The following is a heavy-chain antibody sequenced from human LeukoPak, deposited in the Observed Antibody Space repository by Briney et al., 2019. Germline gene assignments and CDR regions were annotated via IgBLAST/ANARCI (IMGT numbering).Heavy chain of an antibody. CDR2: IYSGGST. Sequence: GGSLRLSCAASGFTVSSNYMSWVRQAPGKGLEWVSVIYSGGSTYYADSVKGRFTISRDNSKNTLYLQMNSLRAEDTAVYYCAIGRLGSSWPFDYWGQGTLVTVSS. CDR3: AIGRLGSSWPFDY. V-gene: IGHV3-53*01. J-gene: IGHJ4*02. D-gene: IGHD6-13*01. CDR1: GFTVSSNY.